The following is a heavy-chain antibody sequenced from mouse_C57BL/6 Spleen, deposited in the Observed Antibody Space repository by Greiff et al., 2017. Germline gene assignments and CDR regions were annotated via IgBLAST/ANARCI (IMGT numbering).Heavy chain of an antibody. J-gene: IGHJ2*01. V-gene: IGHV1-39*01. Sequence: VQLQQSGPELVKPGASVKISCKASGYSFTGYNMNWVKQSNGKSLEWIGVINPNYGTTSYNQKFKSKATLTVDQSSSTAYMQLTSLTSEDSAVYYCARERITTVVAPFDYWGQGTTLTVAS. D-gene: IGHD1-1*01. CDR1: GYSFTGYN. CDR3: ARERITTVVAPFDY. CDR2: INPNYGTT.